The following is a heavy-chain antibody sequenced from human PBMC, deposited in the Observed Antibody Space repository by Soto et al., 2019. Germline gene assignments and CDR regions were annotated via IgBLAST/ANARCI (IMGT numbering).Heavy chain of an antibody. V-gene: IGHV3-23*01. J-gene: IGHJ5*02. D-gene: IGHD5-12*01. Sequence: GGSLRLSCAASGFTFSNYAMSWVRQAPGEGLEWVSTISASSSSRYYSDSVKGRFTISRDNFKNTLYLQMNSLRVEDTALYYCARLSGYEWDNRFDLWGQGTQVTVS. CDR3: ARLSGYEWDNRFDL. CDR2: ISASSSSR. CDR1: GFTFSNYA.